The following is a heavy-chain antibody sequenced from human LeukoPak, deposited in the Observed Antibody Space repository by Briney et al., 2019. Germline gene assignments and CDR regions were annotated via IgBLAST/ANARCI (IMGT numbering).Heavy chain of an antibody. CDR1: GFTFSSYS. CDR3: ATSWAYSNYGLGY. Sequence: GGSLRLSYAASGFTFSSYSMNGVRQAPGKGLEGVSYISTSSSTIYHADSVKGRFTISRDNAKNSLYLQMNSLRAEDTAVYYCATSWAYSNYGLGYWGQGTLVTVSS. D-gene: IGHD4-11*01. CDR2: ISTSSSTI. V-gene: IGHV3-48*01. J-gene: IGHJ4*02.